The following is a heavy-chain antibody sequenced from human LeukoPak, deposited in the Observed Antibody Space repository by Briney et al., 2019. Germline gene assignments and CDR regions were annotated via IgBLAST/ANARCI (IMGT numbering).Heavy chain of an antibody. CDR2: TKSKTDGGTT. CDR1: GFTFSNAW. V-gene: IGHV3-15*01. CDR3: TTDGVVVPAAADY. D-gene: IGHD2-2*01. J-gene: IGHJ4*02. Sequence: PGGSLRLSCAASGFTFSNAWMSWVRQAPGKGLEWVGRTKSKTDGGTTDYAAPVKGRFTISRDDSKNTLYLQMNSLKTEDTAVYYCTTDGVVVPAAADYWGQGTLVTVSS.